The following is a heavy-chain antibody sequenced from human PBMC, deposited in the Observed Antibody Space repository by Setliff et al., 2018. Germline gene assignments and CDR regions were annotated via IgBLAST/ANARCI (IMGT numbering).Heavy chain of an antibody. V-gene: IGHV3-20*04. J-gene: IGHJ4*02. D-gene: IGHD3-10*01. CDR2: VEWNGGGT. CDR3: ATARRGYQYGSGSLFDD. CDR1: GFTLSTYA. Sequence: PGGSLRLSCAASGFTLSTYAMSWVRQAPGKGLEWVSGVEWNGGGTGYADSVKGRFTISRDNAKNSLYLQMSSLRTDDTALYYCATARRGYQYGSGSLFDDWGQGTLVTVSS.